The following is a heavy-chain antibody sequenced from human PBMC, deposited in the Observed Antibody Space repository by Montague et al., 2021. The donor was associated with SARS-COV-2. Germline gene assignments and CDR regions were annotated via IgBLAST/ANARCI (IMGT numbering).Heavy chain of an antibody. J-gene: IGHJ5*02. Sequence: PALVKPTQTLALTCTFSGFSLTTDGMCVSWIRQPPGKALEWLARIDWDDDKYYSTSLKTRLTSSKDTSKTQVVLTVTNMNPADTATYYCARNGVEFRCSEKYYSGNWLDPWGQGTLVTVSS. CDR1: GFSLTTDGMC. V-gene: IGHV2-70*11. D-gene: IGHD3-10*02. CDR2: IDWDDDK. CDR3: ARNGVEFRCSEKYYSGNWLDP.